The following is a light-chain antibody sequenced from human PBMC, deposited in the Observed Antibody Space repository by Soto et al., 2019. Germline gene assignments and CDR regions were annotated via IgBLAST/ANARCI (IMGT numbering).Light chain of an antibody. CDR3: GTWDSSLSAVV. CDR2: DNN. J-gene: IGLJ2*01. V-gene: IGLV1-51*01. Sequence: QSVLTQPPSVSAAPGQKVTISCSGKTSNIGNNYVSWFQQFPGTAPKLLIFDNNKRPSGTPDRFSGSKSGTSATLGITGLQTGDDADYYCGTWDSSLSAVVFGGGTKLTVL. CDR1: TSNIGNNY.